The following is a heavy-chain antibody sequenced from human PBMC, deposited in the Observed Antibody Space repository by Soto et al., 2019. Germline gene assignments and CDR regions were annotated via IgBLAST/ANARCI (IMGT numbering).Heavy chain of an antibody. CDR2: ITGSGGST. V-gene: IGHV3-23*01. D-gene: IGHD2-15*01. J-gene: IGHJ4*02. CDR3: ARDVKGTPPGEYCSGGSCYSTPDY. CDR1: AFTFSSYA. Sequence: HPGGSLRLSCAASAFTFSSYAMNWVRQAPGKGLEWVSVITGSGGSTYYADSVKGRFTISRDNAKNSLYLQMNSLRAEDTAVYYCARDVKGTPPGEYCSGGSCYSTPDYWGQGTLVTVSS.